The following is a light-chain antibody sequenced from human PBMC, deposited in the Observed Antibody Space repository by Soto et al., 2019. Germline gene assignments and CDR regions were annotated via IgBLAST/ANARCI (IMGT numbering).Light chain of an antibody. CDR1: QSVSSSY. Sequence: EIVLTQSPGTLSLSPGERATLSCRASQSVSSSYSAWYQQKPGQAPRLLIYGASSRATGIPDRFSGSGSGTDFTLTISRLEPEDFAVYYCQQHGSSPRTFGQGTKVEIK. CDR3: QQHGSSPRT. J-gene: IGKJ1*01. V-gene: IGKV3-20*01. CDR2: GAS.